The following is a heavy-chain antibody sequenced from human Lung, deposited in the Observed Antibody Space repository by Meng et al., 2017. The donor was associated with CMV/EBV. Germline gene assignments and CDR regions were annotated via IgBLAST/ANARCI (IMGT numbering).Heavy chain of an antibody. D-gene: IGHD2-15*01. CDR2: ISAYNGNT. CDR1: GYTCTSYG. V-gene: IGHV1-18*01. CDR3: ARVARGGYGNWFDP. J-gene: IGHJ5*02. Sequence: KASGYTCTSYGISWVRPAPGQGLEWMGWISAYNGNTTYAQKLQGRVTMTTDTSTSTAYMELRSLRSDDTAVYYCARVARGGYGNWFDPWGQGTLVTVSS.